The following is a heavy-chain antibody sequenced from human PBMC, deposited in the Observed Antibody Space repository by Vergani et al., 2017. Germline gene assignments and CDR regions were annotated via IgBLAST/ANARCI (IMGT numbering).Heavy chain of an antibody. J-gene: IGHJ4*02. D-gene: IGHD1-26*01. V-gene: IGHV4-34*01. CDR2: INHSGST. Sequence: QVQLQQWGAGLLKPSETLSLTCAVYGGSFSGYYWSWIRQPPGKGLEWIGEINHSGSTNYNPSLKSRVTISVDTSKNQFSLKRSSVTAADTAVYYCARARSGSYPFDYWGQGTLVTVSS. CDR1: GGSFSGYY. CDR3: ARARSGSYPFDY.